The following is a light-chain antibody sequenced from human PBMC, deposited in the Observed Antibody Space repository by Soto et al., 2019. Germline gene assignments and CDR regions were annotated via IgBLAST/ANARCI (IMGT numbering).Light chain of an antibody. CDR2: EVT. CDR1: SSDVGGYSY. CDR3: SSYTSRNTWV. J-gene: IGLJ3*02. V-gene: IGLV2-14*01. Sequence: QSALTQPASVSGSPGQSITISCTGTSSDVGGYSYVSWYQQHPGKAPKLMIFEVTYRPSGVSNRFSGSKSDNTASLTISGLQAEDEADYYCSSYTSRNTWVFGGGTKVTVL.